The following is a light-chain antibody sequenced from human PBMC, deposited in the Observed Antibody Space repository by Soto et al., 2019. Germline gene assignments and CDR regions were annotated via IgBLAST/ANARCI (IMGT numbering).Light chain of an antibody. CDR3: QQYDIWPFT. Sequence: EIVMTQSPATLSVSPGERATLSCRASQSVSSNLAWHQQKPGQAPRLLIYSASTRATGTPARFSGSGSGTEFALTISSLLSEDIAVYSCQQYDIWPFTFGQGTRLEIK. V-gene: IGKV3-15*01. CDR2: SAS. CDR1: QSVSSN. J-gene: IGKJ5*01.